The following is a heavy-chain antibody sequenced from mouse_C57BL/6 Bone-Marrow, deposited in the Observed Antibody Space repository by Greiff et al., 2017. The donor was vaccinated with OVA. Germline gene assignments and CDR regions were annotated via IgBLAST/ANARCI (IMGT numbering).Heavy chain of an antibody. J-gene: IGHJ3*01. D-gene: IGHD2-4*01. V-gene: IGHV5-17*01. Sequence: EVMLVESGGGLVKPGGSLTLSCAASGFTFSDYGMHWVRQAPEKGLEWVAYISSGSSTIYYADTVKGRFTISRDNAKNTLFLQMTSLRSEDTAMYYCARWDYRLFAYWGQGTLVTVSA. CDR2: ISSGSSTI. CDR1: GFTFSDYG. CDR3: ARWDYRLFAY.